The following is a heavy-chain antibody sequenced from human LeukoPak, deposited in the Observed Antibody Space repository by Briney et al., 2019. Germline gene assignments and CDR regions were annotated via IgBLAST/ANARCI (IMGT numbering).Heavy chain of an antibody. CDR3: AKDYFVVLDGMDV. D-gene: IGHD4/OR15-4a*01. CDR1: GFTFSSYT. CDR2: ITTSDGNT. V-gene: IGHV3-23*01. J-gene: IGHJ6*02. Sequence: PGGSLRLSCAASGFTFSSYTMSWVRQAPGKGLEWVSTITTSDGNTYYADSVKGRFTVSRDNSKNTLYLQMNSLRAEDTAVYYCAKDYFVVLDGMDVWGQGTTVTVSS.